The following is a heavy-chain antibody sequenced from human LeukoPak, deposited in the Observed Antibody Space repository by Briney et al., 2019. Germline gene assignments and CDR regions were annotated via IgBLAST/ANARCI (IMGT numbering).Heavy chain of an antibody. D-gene: IGHD6-19*01. V-gene: IGHV3-23*01. Sequence: GGSLRLSCAASGFTFDNYAISWVRQAPGTGLEWVSGISGSGGSTYYADSVKGRFTISRDNSKNTLYLQMDGLRVEDTAVYYCAKVGAVAAVENWGQGTLVTVSS. J-gene: IGHJ4*02. CDR2: ISGSGGST. CDR3: AKVGAVAAVEN. CDR1: GFTFDNYA.